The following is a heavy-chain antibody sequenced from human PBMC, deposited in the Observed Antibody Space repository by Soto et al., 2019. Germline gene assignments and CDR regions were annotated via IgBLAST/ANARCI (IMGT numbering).Heavy chain of an antibody. Sequence: EVQLVESGGGLIQPGGSLRLSCAVSGFTVSNNYMSWVRQAPGKGLEGVSVIYSGGYTAYGDSVKGRFTISRDNSKNTQSVQIKGLGPGRPAFFFCGTRPGGGGYWGQGTLVTVSS. CDR1: GFTVSNNY. CDR2: IYSGGYT. V-gene: IGHV3-53*01. D-gene: IGHD3-10*01. J-gene: IGHJ4*02. CDR3: GTRPGGGGY.